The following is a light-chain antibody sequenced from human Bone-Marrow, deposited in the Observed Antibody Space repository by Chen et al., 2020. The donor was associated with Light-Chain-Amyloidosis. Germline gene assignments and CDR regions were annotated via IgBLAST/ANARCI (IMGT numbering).Light chain of an antibody. J-gene: IGLJ3*02. Sequence: QSVLTQPPSVSGAPGQRVTISCPGSSSNIGAGYDVPWYQPLPGTAPKLLIYGNSNRPSGVPDRFSGSKSGTSASLAITGLQAEDEADYYCQSYDSSLSGSVFGGGTKLTVL. CDR2: GNS. CDR3: QSYDSSLSGSV. CDR1: SSNIGAGYD. V-gene: IGLV1-40*01.